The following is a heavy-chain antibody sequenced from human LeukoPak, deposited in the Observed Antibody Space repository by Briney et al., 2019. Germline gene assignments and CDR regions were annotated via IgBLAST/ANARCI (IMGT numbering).Heavy chain of an antibody. CDR1: GFTFSSYS. D-gene: IGHD7-27*01. J-gene: IGHJ2*01. CDR2: IKQDGSEK. V-gene: IGHV3-7*01. Sequence: GGSLRLSCAASGFTFSSYSMSWVRQAPGKGLEWVANIKQDGSEKYYVDSVKGRFTISRDNAKNSLYLQMNSLRAEDTAVYYCARERGWGSRYFDLWGRGTLVTVSS. CDR3: ARERGWGSRYFDL.